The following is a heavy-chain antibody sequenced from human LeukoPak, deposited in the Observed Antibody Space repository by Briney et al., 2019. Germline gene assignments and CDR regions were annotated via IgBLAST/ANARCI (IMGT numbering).Heavy chain of an antibody. CDR1: GGTFSSYA. CDR3: AVMGANNPPFDY. J-gene: IGHJ4*02. Sequence: SVKVSCRASGGTFSSYAISWVRQAPGQGLVWMGGIIPIFGTANYAQKFQGRVTITTDESTSTAYMELSSLRSEDTAVYYCAVMGANNPPFDYWGQGTLVTVSS. V-gene: IGHV1-69*05. D-gene: IGHD1-26*01. CDR2: IIPIFGTA.